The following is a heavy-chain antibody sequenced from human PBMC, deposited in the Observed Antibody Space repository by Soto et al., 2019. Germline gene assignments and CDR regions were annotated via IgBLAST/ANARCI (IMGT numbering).Heavy chain of an antibody. Sequence: ASVKVSCKASGYTFTTYYIHWVRQAPGQGLEWMAIINPSSGSAGYAQKFQVRVTITADESTSTAYMELSSLRSEDTAVYYCGGGQNWFDPWGQGTLVTVSS. CDR3: GGGQNWFDP. CDR1: GYTFTTYY. V-gene: IGHV1-46*03. J-gene: IGHJ5*02. CDR2: INPSSGSA.